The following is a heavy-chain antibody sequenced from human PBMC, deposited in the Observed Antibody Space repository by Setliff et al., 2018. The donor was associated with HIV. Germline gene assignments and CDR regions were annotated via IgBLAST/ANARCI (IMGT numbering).Heavy chain of an antibody. V-gene: IGHV1-3*03. D-gene: IGHD3-22*01. CDR2: INVDSGNT. J-gene: IGHJ4*02. CDR1: GYTFHYYD. CDR3: ARERDSNGYQFDY. Sequence: ASVKVSCKASGYTFHYYDIHWVRQAPGQRLEWMGWINVDSGNTKYLQDLQGRVTITKDRSASTAYMEVSNLRSEDMAVYYCARERDSNGYQFDYWGQGTLVTVSS.